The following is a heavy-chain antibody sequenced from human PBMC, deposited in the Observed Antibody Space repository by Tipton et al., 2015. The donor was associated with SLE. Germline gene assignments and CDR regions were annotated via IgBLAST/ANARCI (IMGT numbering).Heavy chain of an antibody. CDR1: GGSFSGYY. CDR2: INHSGST. V-gene: IGHV4-34*01. CDR3: ARPYYGGTIDAFDI. Sequence: TLSLTCAVYGGSFSGYYWSWIRQPPGKGLEWIGEINHSGSTNYNPSLKSRVTISVDTSKNQFSLKLSSVTAADTAVYYCARPYYGGTIDAFDIWGQGTMVTVSS. D-gene: IGHD3-10*01. J-gene: IGHJ3*02.